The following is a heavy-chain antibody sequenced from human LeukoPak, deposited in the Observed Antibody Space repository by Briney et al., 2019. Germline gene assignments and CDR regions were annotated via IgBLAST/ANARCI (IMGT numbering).Heavy chain of an antibody. Sequence: PGGSLRLSCAASGFTFSGYSMNWVRQAPGKGLEWVSYISGCSGTIYYADSVKGRFTISRDNAKKSLFLQMNSLRDEDTAVYYCARGLGYSSTPFDYWGQGTLVSVSS. CDR2: ISGCSGTI. V-gene: IGHV3-48*02. J-gene: IGHJ4*02. CDR1: GFTFSGYS. D-gene: IGHD6-19*01. CDR3: ARGLGYSSTPFDY.